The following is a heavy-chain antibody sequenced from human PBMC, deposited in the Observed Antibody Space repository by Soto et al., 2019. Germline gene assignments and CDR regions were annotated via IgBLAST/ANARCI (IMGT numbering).Heavy chain of an antibody. J-gene: IGHJ5*02. D-gene: IGHD2-2*01. Sequence: TLSLTCTVSGGSISSSSYYWGWIRQPPGKGLEWIGSIYYSGSTYYNPSLKRRVTISVDTSKNHFSLKLSSVTAADTAVYYCARQDIVVVPAARGGWFDPWGQGTLVTVSS. CDR2: IYYSGST. CDR1: GGSISSSSYY. CDR3: ARQDIVVVPAARGGWFDP. V-gene: IGHV4-39*01.